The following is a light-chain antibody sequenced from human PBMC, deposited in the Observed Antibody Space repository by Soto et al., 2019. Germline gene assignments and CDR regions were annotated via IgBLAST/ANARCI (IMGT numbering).Light chain of an antibody. V-gene: IGKV1-5*01. J-gene: IGKJ1*01. Sequence: DIQMTQSPSTLSASVGDRVTITCRASQSISSWLAWYQQRPGKAPNLLIYDASSLESGVPSMFSGSGSGTEFTLTISSLQPDDFATYYCQQYNSYSWTFGQGTKVEIK. CDR2: DAS. CDR1: QSISSW. CDR3: QQYNSYSWT.